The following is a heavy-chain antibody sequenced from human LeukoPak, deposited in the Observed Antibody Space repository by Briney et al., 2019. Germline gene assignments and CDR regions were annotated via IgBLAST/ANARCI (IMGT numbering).Heavy chain of an antibody. CDR2: ISSSGSTI. D-gene: IGHD3-3*01. CDR1: GFTFSSYE. J-gene: IGHJ4*02. CDR3: ARDRWSDLDY. V-gene: IGHV3-48*03. Sequence: PGGSLRLSCAASGFTFSSYEMNWVRQAPGKGLEWVSYISSSGSTIYYADSVKGRFTISRDNAKNSLYLQMSSLRAEDTAVYYCARDRWSDLDYWGQGALVTVSS.